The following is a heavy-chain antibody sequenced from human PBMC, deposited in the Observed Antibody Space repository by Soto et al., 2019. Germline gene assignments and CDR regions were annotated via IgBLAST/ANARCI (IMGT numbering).Heavy chain of an antibody. CDR2: YSGGAT. CDR3: VRNYGAV. CDR1: GFDVSTNH. V-gene: IGHV3-66*01. Sequence: EVQLVESGGGLVQPGGSLRPSCAVSGFDVSTNHMTWVRQAPGKGLEWVSIYSGGATDYAASVKGRLTISRDNSENTLHLQMNSLRGEDTAKYYCVRNYGAVWGQGTTVIVSS. J-gene: IGHJ6*02. D-gene: IGHD3-16*01.